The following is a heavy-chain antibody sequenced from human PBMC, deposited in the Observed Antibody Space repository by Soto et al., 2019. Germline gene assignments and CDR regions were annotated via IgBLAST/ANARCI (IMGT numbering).Heavy chain of an antibody. J-gene: IGHJ4*02. D-gene: IGHD3-3*01. CDR2: IYWNDDK. Sequence: QITLKESGPTLVKATQTVTLTCSFSGFSLSGGEMGVGWIRQPPGKALEWLALIYWNDDKRYSPSLKSRLTISKDTPKNQVVLTMTNMDPVDTATYYCAHRYDVWCGYRFWGQGILVTVSS. CDR3: AHRYDVWCGYRF. CDR1: GFSLSGGEMG. V-gene: IGHV2-5*01.